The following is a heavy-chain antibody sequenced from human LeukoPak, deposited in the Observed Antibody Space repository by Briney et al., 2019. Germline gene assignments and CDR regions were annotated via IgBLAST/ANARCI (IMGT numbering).Heavy chain of an antibody. Sequence: TGGSLRLSCAASGFTFDDYGMSWVRQAPGKGLEWVSGINWNGGSTGYADSVRGRFTIPRGNAKNSLYLQMNSLRAEDTALYYCARVTLVGAFDIWGQGTMVTVSS. J-gene: IGHJ3*02. V-gene: IGHV3-20*04. D-gene: IGHD1-26*01. CDR2: INWNGGST. CDR3: ARVTLVGAFDI. CDR1: GFTFDDYG.